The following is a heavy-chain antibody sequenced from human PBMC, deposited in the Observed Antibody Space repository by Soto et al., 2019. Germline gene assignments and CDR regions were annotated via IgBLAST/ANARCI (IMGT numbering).Heavy chain of an antibody. CDR3: ASNPPRDGYNDPFFY. CDR2: IYPGDSDT. CDR1: GYSFTSYW. Sequence: PGESLKISCKGSGYSFTSYWIGWVRQMPGKGLEWMGIIYPGDSDTRYSPSFQGQVTISADKSISTAYLQWSSLKASNTAMYYCASNPPRDGYNDPFFYWGQETLVTVSS. V-gene: IGHV5-51*01. J-gene: IGHJ4*02. D-gene: IGHD5-12*01.